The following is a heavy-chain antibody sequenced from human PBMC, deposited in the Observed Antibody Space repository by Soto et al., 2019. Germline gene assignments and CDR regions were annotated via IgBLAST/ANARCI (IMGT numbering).Heavy chain of an antibody. Sequence: GGSLRLSCASSGFTFSNFAMSWVRQAPGKGLEWVSAISGSGGSTYYADSMKGRFTISRDNSKNQFSLKLNSVTAADTAVFYCAGLFPYVSSGYHLNYLGQGTLVTVSS. V-gene: IGHV3-23*01. J-gene: IGHJ4*02. CDR3: AGLFPYVSSGYHLNY. CDR2: ISGSGGST. CDR1: GFTFSNFA. D-gene: IGHD3-22*01.